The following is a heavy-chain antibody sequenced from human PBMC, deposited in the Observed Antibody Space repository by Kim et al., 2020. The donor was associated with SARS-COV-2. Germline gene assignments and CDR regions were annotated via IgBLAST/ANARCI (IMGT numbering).Heavy chain of an antibody. CDR3: ARAVGYCSGGGTCRAFDI. V-gene: IGHV4-59*01. D-gene: IGHD2-15*01. J-gene: IGHJ3*02. Sequence: KSRVTISVDTSKNQFSLKLSSVTAADTAVYYCARAVGYCSGGGTCRAFDIWGQGTMVTVSS.